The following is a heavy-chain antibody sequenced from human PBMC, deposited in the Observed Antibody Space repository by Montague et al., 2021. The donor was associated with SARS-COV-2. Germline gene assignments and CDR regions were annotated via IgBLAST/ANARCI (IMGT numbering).Heavy chain of an antibody. D-gene: IGHD1-14*01. J-gene: IGHJ4*02. Sequence: SLRLSCAASGIDFGRYEMNWVRQAPGKGLEWISFIRGIGSPIYYVDSVKGRFTISRDNAKKSVYLHMNSLRAEDTAIYYCASRNPPSSDDVYLVFAYWGQGPRATVSS. V-gene: IGHV3-48*03. CDR1: GIDFGRYE. CDR3: ASRNPPSSDDVYLVFAY. CDR2: IRGIGSPI.